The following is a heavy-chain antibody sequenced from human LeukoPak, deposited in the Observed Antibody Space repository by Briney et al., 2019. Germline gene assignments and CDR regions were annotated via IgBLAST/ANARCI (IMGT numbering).Heavy chain of an antibody. CDR1: GGSINYYY. D-gene: IGHD1-7*01. V-gene: IGHV4-59*01. CDR3: ARTTGNYGYYFDY. Sequence: KTSETLSLTCTVSGGSINYYYWSWIRQPPGKGLERIGYIYYRGSTNHNPSLNSRVTISVDTSKNQFSLKLTSVTAADTAVYYCARTTGNYGYYFDYWGQGTLVTVSS. CDR2: IYYRGST. J-gene: IGHJ4*02.